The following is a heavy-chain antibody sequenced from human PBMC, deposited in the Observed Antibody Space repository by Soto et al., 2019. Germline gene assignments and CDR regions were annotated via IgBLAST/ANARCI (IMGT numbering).Heavy chain of an antibody. Sequence: SVKVSCKASGGTFSSYTISWVRQAPGQGLEWMGRIIPILGIANYAQKFQGRVTITADKSTSTAYMELSSLRSEDTAVYYCARDLGYCSGGSCYSDDAFDIWGQGTMVTVSS. CDR3: ARDLGYCSGGSCYSDDAFDI. CDR1: GGTFSSYT. J-gene: IGHJ3*02. D-gene: IGHD2-15*01. V-gene: IGHV1-69*04. CDR2: IIPILGIA.